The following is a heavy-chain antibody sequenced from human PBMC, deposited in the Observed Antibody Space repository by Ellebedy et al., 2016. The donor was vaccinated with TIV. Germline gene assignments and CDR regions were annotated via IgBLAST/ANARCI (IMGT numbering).Heavy chain of an antibody. J-gene: IGHJ4*02. CDR1: GLVFSDYC. CDR3: ARGGRKTSYFWQY. CDR2: IASDGIEK. V-gene: IGHV3-7*03. Sequence: GESLKISCAASGLVFSDYCMTWLRSSPGKGPDWVATIASDGIEKSYADSVKGRFTVSRDNTENSMYLQMNSLRADDTGVYYCARGGRKTSYFWQYWGQGTPLTVSP. D-gene: IGHD1-14*01.